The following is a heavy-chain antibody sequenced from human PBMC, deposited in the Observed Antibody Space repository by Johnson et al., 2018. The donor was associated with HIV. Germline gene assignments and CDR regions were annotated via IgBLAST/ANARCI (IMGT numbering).Heavy chain of an antibody. CDR2: INWNGGST. D-gene: IGHD3-16*01. V-gene: IGHV3-20*04. CDR1: EFTFDDYG. J-gene: IGHJ3*02. Sequence: VQLVESGGGLVQPGDPLRLSCAASEFTFDDYGMSWVRQAPGKGLEWVSGINWNGGSTGYADSVNGRFTISRDNSKNTLYLQMNSLRAEDTAVYYCATSYATGAFDIWGQGIMVTVSS. CDR3: ATSYATGAFDI.